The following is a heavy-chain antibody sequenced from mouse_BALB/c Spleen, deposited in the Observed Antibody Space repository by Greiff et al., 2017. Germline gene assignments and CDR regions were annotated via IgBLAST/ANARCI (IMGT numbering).Heavy chain of an antibody. D-gene: IGHD2-3*01. J-gene: IGHJ4*01. CDR3: ARLGDGYPYAMDY. V-gene: IGHV1-82*01. CDR1: GYAFSSSW. CDR2: IYPGDGDT. Sequence: VQGVESGPELVKPGASVKISCKASGYAFSSSWMNWVKQRPGQGLEWIGRIYPGDGDTNYNGKFKGKATLTADKSSSTAYMQLSSLTSVDSAVYFCARLGDGYPYAMDYWGQGTSVTVSS.